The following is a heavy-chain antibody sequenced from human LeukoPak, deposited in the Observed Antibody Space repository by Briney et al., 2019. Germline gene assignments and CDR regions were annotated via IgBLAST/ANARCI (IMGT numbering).Heavy chain of an antibody. J-gene: IGHJ4*02. Sequence: SSETLSLTCTVSGGSISSGDYYWSWIRQPPGKGLEWIGYIYYSGSTYYNPSLKSRVTISVDTSKNQFSLKLSSVTAADTAVYYCARAGIKYDSSGYCQQPEYYFDYWGQGTLVTVSS. CDR3: ARAGIKYDSSGYCQQPEYYFDY. CDR1: GGSISSGDYY. D-gene: IGHD3-22*01. CDR2: IYYSGST. V-gene: IGHV4-30-4*01.